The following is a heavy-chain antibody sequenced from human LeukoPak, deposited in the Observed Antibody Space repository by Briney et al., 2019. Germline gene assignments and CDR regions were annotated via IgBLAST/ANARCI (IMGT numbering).Heavy chain of an antibody. J-gene: IGHJ3*02. CDR2: IYSGGST. Sequence: GGSLRLSCAASGFTVSSNYMSWVRQAPGEGLEWVSVIYSGGSTYYADSVKGRFTISRDNSKNTLYLQMNSLRAEDTAVYYCARDSWGGATYDAFDIWGQGTMVTVSS. V-gene: IGHV3-66*02. CDR1: GFTVSSNY. CDR3: ARDSWGGATYDAFDI. D-gene: IGHD1-26*01.